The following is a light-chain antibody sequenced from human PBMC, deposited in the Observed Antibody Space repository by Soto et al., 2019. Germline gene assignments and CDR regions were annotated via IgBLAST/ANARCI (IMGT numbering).Light chain of an antibody. CDR1: QSVRSS. CDR2: DAS. CDR3: QQYDNWPRT. V-gene: IGKV3-15*01. Sequence: VMKQPPATLSVSPGERATLSCSASQSVRSSLAWYQQKPGQPPRLLIYDASTRATGIPSRFSGSGSGTEFTLTISSLKSEDFAVYYCQQYDNWPRTFGQGTKVDIK. J-gene: IGKJ1*01.